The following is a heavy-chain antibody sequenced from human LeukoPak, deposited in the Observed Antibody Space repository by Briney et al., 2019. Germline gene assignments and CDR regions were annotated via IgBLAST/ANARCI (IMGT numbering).Heavy chain of an antibody. V-gene: IGHV4-39*01. D-gene: IGHD5-18*01. CDR2: IYYSGST. CDR3: ARLGYNYPDY. CDR1: GGSISSSNYY. Sequence: SETLSLTCTVSGGSISSSNYYWGWIRQPPGKGLEWIGSIYYSGSTYYNPSLKSRVTISIDTSKNQFSLKLSSVTAADTAVFYCARLGYNYPDYWGQGTLVTVSS. J-gene: IGHJ4*02.